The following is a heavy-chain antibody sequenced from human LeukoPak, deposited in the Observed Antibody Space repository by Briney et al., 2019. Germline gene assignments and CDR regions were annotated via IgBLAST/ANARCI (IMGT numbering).Heavy chain of an antibody. Sequence: GGSLRLSCAASGFTFSSYSMNWVRQAPGKGLEWVSSISSSSSYIYYADSVKGRFTISRDNAKNSLYLQMNSLRTEDTAVYYCARDRSSQTDYWGQGTLVTVSS. V-gene: IGHV3-21*01. D-gene: IGHD2-2*01. J-gene: IGHJ4*02. CDR3: ARDRSSQTDY. CDR1: GFTFSSYS. CDR2: ISSSSSYI.